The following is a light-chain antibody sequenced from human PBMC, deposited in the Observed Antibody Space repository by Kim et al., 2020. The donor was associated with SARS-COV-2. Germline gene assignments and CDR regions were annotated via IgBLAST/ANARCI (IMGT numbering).Light chain of an antibody. Sequence: SSELTQDPAVSVALGQTVRITCQGDSLRNYYTTWFQQKPGQAPIVVFYGKNNRPSGIPDRFSGSSSGNTASLTITATQAGDEADYYCNSRDNNDNVLFGG. CDR2: GKN. CDR1: SLRNYY. V-gene: IGLV3-19*01. J-gene: IGLJ2*01. CDR3: NSRDNNDNVL.